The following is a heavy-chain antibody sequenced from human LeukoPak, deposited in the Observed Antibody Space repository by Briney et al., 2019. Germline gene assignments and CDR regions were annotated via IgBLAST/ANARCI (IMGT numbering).Heavy chain of an antibody. Sequence: SSETLSLTCTVFGGSFSNHYWGWIRQPPGKGLEWIGYFYHSGTTNYNPSLKSRVTMSVDTSKKQFSLKLTSVTAADTAVYYCARVSGSNLNNWFDPWGQGTLATVSS. D-gene: IGHD1-26*01. CDR2: FYHSGTT. J-gene: IGHJ5*02. CDR1: GGSFSNHY. CDR3: ARVSGSNLNNWFDP. V-gene: IGHV4-59*11.